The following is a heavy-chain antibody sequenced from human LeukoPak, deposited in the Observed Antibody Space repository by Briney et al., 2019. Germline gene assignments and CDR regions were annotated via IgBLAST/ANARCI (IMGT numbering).Heavy chain of an antibody. CDR3: TTRGWGYRWYYYYYYMDV. CDR1: GFTFSNAW. V-gene: IGHV3-15*01. D-gene: IGHD6-19*01. J-gene: IGHJ6*03. Sequence: PGGSLRLSCAASGFTFSNAWMSWVRQAPGKGLEWVGRIKSKTDGGTTDYAAPVKGRFTISRDDSKNTLYLQMNSLKTEDTAVCYCTTRGWGYRWYYYYYYMDVWGKGTTVTVSS. CDR2: IKSKTDGGTT.